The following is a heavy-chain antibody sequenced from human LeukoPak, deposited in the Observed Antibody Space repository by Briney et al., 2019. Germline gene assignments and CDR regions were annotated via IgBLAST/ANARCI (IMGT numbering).Heavy chain of an antibody. Sequence: SETLSLTCAVYGASFTEYYWSWIRQPPGKGLEWMGEIVHTGSTNYTPSLKTRVTISVDTSNKHFSLRLNSVTAADTAVYCCARPRVRPTTNWFDTWGQGTLVTVSS. CDR3: ARPRVRPTTNWFDT. CDR2: IVHTGST. D-gene: IGHD1-26*01. CDR1: GASFTEYY. V-gene: IGHV4-34*12. J-gene: IGHJ5*02.